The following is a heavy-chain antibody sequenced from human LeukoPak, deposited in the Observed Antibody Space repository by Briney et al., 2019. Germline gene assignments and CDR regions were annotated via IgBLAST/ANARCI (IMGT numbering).Heavy chain of an antibody. CDR1: GFTFSSYG. V-gene: IGHV3-30*18. CDR2: ISHDGSNP. D-gene: IGHD2-2*01. J-gene: IGHJ5*02. Sequence: GGSLRLSCAASGFTFSSYGMHWVRQAPGKGLEWVAVISHDGSNPYYADSVKGRFTISRDNSKNTLYLQMSSLRPEDTAVYYCAKEPAGDPWGQGTLVTVSS. CDR3: AKEPAGDP.